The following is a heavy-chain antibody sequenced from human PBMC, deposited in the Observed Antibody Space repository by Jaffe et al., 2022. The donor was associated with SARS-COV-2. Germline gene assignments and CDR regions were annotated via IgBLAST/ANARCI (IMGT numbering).Heavy chain of an antibody. J-gene: IGHJ5*02. Sequence: QVQLQESGPGLVKPSETLSLTCTVSGASITRYYWSWIRQPPGKGLECIGYVSYSGSTNYNPSLKSRVTISIDTSKNQFSLKLSSVTAADTALYYCAREKAAAGRNWFDPWGQGTLVTVSS. D-gene: IGHD6-13*01. CDR2: VSYSGST. CDR3: AREKAAAGRNWFDP. CDR1: GASITRYY. V-gene: IGHV4-59*01.